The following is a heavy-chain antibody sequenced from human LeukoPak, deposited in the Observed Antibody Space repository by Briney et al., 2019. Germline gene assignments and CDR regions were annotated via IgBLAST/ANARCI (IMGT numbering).Heavy chain of an antibody. D-gene: IGHD3-22*01. Sequence: GGSLRLSCAASGFTVSSNYMSWVRQAPGKGLEWVSVIYSGGSTYYADYVKGRFTISRDNSKNTLYLQMNSLRAEDTAVYYCTGLYYDSSGYYYWGQGTLVTVSS. CDR3: TGLYYDSSGYYY. V-gene: IGHV3-66*01. CDR1: GFTVSSNY. CDR2: IYSGGST. J-gene: IGHJ4*02.